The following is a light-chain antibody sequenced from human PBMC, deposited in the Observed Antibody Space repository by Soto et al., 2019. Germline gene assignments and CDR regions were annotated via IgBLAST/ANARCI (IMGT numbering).Light chain of an antibody. J-gene: IGLJ1*01. CDR1: SSDIGTYNF. V-gene: IGLV2-14*03. Sequence: QSALTQPASVSGSPGQSITVSCTETSSDIGTYNFVSWYQQHPGKAPRLMIYDVSNRPSGVSNRFSGSKSGNTASLTISGLQAEDEADYYCFSYTSSVTLHVFGTGTKLTVL. CDR3: FSYTSSVTLHV. CDR2: DVS.